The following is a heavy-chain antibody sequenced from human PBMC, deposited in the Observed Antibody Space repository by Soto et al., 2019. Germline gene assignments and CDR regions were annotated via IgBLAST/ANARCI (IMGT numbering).Heavy chain of an antibody. CDR1: GFTFSSYG. D-gene: IGHD5-18*01. Sequence: GGSLRLSCAASGFTFSSYGMHWVRQAPGKGLEWVAVIWYDGSNKYYADSVKGRFTISRDNSKNTLYLQMNSLRAEDTAVYYCARGTPKTIQLWSPDYYYYGMDVWGQGTTVTVSS. CDR3: ARGTPKTIQLWSPDYYYYGMDV. J-gene: IGHJ6*02. V-gene: IGHV3-33*01. CDR2: IWYDGSNK.